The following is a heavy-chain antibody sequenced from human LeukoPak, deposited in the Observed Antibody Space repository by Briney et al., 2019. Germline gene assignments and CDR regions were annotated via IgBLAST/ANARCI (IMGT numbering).Heavy chain of an antibody. V-gene: IGHV5-51*01. CDR2: IYPGDSDT. CDR3: ARLAPVASTYYFDY. Sequence: GESLKISCKGSGYSFTTYWIGWARQMPGKGLEWMGIIYPGDSDTRYSPSFQGHVTISADKSISTAYLQWSSLKASDTAMFYCARLAPVASTYYFDYWGQGTLVTVSS. J-gene: IGHJ4*02. D-gene: IGHD2/OR15-2a*01. CDR1: GYSFTTYW.